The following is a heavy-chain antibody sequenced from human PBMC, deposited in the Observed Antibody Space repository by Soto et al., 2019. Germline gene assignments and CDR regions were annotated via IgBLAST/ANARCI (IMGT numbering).Heavy chain of an antibody. CDR2: IIPILGIA. V-gene: IGHV1-69*04. J-gene: IGHJ4*02. D-gene: IGHD3-10*01. Sequence: SPLNLACKAAGCTISIYLSIRRSKKNEKGLEGMGRIIPILGIANYAQKFQGRATITADKSTSTAYMELRRLRSEDTAVYYCARADYYYGSGSYYNAPGIDYWGQGTLVTVSS. CDR3: ARADYYYGSGSYYNAPGIDY. CDR1: GCTISIYL.